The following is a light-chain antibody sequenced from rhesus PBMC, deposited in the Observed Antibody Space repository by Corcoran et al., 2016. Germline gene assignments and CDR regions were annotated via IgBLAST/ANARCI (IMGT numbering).Light chain of an antibody. Sequence: TQSPATLSASVGDRVTITCRASQGISNWLAWYQQKPGKAPKLLIYRASNLETGVPSRFSGSGSGTDFTLTISSLQPEDIATYYCQQHDNSPLTFGGGTKVELK. CDR2: RAS. CDR3: QQHDNSPLT. CDR1: QGISNW. J-gene: IGKJ4*01. V-gene: IGKV1-69*01.